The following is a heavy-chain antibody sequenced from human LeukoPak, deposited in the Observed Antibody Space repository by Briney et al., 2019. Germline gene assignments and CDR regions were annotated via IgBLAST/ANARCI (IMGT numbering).Heavy chain of an antibody. V-gene: IGHV4-30-4*01. Sequence: PSETLSLTCTVSGGSISSGDYYWSWIRQPPGKGLEWIGYIYYSGSTYYNPSLKSRVTISVDTSKNQFSLKLSSVTAADTAVYYCARDHGDYGGNYYFDYWGQGTLVTVSS. CDR3: ARDHGDYGGNYYFDY. CDR2: IYYSGST. D-gene: IGHD4-23*01. J-gene: IGHJ4*02. CDR1: GGSISSGDYY.